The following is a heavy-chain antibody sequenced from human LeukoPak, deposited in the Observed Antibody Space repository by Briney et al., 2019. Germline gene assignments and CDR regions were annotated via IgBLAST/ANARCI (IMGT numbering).Heavy chain of an antibody. Sequence: SETLSLTCTVSGGSISSTNFYWGWIGQPPGKGLEWIGSMYYSGSTYYNPSLKSRVTVSVDTSKNQFSLMLTSVTAADTAMYYCARHPRNYDYVWGSYRLYYFDFWGQGTLVTVSS. CDR3: ARHPRNYDYVWGSYRLYYFDF. J-gene: IGHJ4*02. D-gene: IGHD3-16*02. CDR2: MYYSGST. V-gene: IGHV4-39*01. CDR1: GGSISSTNFY.